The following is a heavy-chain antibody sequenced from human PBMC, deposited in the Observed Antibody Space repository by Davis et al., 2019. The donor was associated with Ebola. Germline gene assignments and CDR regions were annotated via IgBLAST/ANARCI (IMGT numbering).Heavy chain of an antibody. Sequence: GESLKISCAASGFTFTNAWMSWVRQAPGKGLEWVGRIKSQTDGGTTDYAAPVKGRFTLSRDDSKNTLYLQMNSLRAEDTAVYYCAREITYYRAFDIWGQGTMVTVSS. CDR1: GFTFTNAW. J-gene: IGHJ3*02. V-gene: IGHV3-15*01. CDR3: AREITYYRAFDI. CDR2: IKSQTDGGTT. D-gene: IGHD1-14*01.